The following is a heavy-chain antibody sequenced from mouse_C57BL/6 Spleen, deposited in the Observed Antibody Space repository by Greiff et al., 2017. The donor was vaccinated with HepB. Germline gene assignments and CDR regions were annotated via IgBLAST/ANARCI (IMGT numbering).Heavy chain of an antibody. V-gene: IGHV1-55*01. J-gene: IGHJ4*01. CDR2: IYPGSGST. Sequence: VKLQQPGAELVKPGASVKMSCKASGYTFTSYWITWVKQRPGQGLEWIGDIYPGSGSTNYNEKFKSKATLTVDTSSSTAYMQLSSLTSEDSAVYYCARWESNYGGYAMDYWGQGTSVTVSS. CDR3: ARWESNYGGYAMDY. D-gene: IGHD2-5*01. CDR1: GYTFTSYW.